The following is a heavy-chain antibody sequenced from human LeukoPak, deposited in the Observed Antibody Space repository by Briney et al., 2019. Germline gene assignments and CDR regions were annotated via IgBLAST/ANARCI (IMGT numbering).Heavy chain of an antibody. J-gene: IGHJ6*02. CDR2: INHSGST. Sequence: PSETLSLTCAVYGGSFSGYYWSWIRQPPGKGLEWIGEINHSGSTNYNPSLKSRVTISVDTSKNQFSLKLSSATAADTAVYYCARESIIRYFDWLLAPSAYYYGMDVWGQGTTVTVSS. V-gene: IGHV4-34*01. D-gene: IGHD3-9*01. CDR1: GGSFSGYY. CDR3: ARESIIRYFDWLLAPSAYYYGMDV.